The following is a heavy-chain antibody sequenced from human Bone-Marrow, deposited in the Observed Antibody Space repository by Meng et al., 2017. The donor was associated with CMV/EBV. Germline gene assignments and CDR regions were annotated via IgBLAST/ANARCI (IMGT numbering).Heavy chain of an antibody. J-gene: IGHJ4*02. V-gene: IGHV3-7*01. CDR1: GFTFSSYA. Sequence: GESLKISCAASGFTFSSYAMSWVRQAPGKGLEWVANIKQDGSEKYYVDSVKGRFTISRDNAKNSVYLQMNSLRAEDTALYYCARPKTYYDFWTGYQKYFDYCGQGTLVTVSS. CDR2: IKQDGSEK. CDR3: ARPKTYYDFWTGYQKYFDY. D-gene: IGHD3-3*01.